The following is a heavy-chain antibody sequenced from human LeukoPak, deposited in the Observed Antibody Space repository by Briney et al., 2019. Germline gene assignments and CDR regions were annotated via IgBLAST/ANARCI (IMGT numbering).Heavy chain of an antibody. V-gene: IGHV4-38-2*02. J-gene: IGHJ5*02. CDR3: ARVAAAGTFNWFDP. CDR1: GYSISSGYY. Sequence: PSETLSLTCTVSGYSISSGYYWGWIRQPPGKGLEWIGSIYHSGSTYYNPSLKSRVTISVDTSKNQFSLKLSSVTAADTAVYYCARVAAAGTFNWFDPWGQGTLVTVSS. CDR2: IYHSGST. D-gene: IGHD6-13*01.